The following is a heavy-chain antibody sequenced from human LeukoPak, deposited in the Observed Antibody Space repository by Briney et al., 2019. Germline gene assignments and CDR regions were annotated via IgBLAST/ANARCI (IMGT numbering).Heavy chain of an antibody. CDR1: GYRLTDLS. CDR3: ATGVAAEMRGLDV. CDR2: SDLEDYDT. J-gene: IGHJ6*02. Sequence: GASVKVSCNVAGYRLTDLSIHWARQAPGKGLEWMGGSDLEDYDTIYAQDFQDRVTLTEDTSTDTAYMELSSLRSDDTAVYYCATGVAAEMRGLDVWGQGTTVIVSS. V-gene: IGHV1-24*01. D-gene: IGHD2-15*01.